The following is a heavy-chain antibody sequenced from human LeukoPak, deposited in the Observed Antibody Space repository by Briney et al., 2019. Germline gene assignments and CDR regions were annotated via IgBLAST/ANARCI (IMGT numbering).Heavy chain of an antibody. J-gene: IGHJ4*02. CDR3: ASAMGATTGELDY. Sequence: PGGSLRLSCAASGFTFSSYSMNWVRQAPGKRLEWVSSISSSSSYIYYADSVKGRFTISRDNAKNSLYLQMNSLRAEDTAVYYCASAMGATTGELDYWGQGTLVTVSS. V-gene: IGHV3-21*01. CDR2: ISSSSSYI. CDR1: GFTFSSYS. D-gene: IGHD1-26*01.